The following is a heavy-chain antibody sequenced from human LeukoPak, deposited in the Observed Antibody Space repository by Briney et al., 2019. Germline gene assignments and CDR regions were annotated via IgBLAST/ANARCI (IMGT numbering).Heavy chain of an antibody. V-gene: IGHV3-11*06. D-gene: IGHD1-1*01. Sequence: GGSLRLSCTASGFTFSDYYMSWIRQAPGKGGLEWISYISSSGSYTKYADSVKGRFTISRDNAKKSLYLQMSNLRAEDTAVYYCARWSVDDWYEDYWGQGTLVTVSS. CDR1: GFTFSDYY. CDR3: ARWSVDDWYEDY. J-gene: IGHJ4*02. CDR2: ISSSGSYT.